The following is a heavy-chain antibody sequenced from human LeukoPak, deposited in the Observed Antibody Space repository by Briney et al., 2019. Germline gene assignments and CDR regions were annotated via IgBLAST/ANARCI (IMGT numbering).Heavy chain of an antibody. J-gene: IGHJ4*02. V-gene: IGHV4-39*01. Sequence: PSETLSLTCTVSGGSISSSSYYWGWIRQPPGKGLEWIGSIYYSGSTYYNPSLKSRVTISVDTSKNQFSLKLSFVTAADTAVYFCASSGYYFYFDYWGQGTLVTVSS. CDR2: IYYSGST. CDR3: ASSGYYFYFDY. CDR1: GGSISSSSYY. D-gene: IGHD3-22*01.